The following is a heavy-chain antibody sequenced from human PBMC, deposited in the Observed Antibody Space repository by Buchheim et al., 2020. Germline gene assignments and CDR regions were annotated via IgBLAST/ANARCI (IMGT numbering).Heavy chain of an antibody. CDR1: GGSISSGGYY. V-gene: IGHV4-31*03. CDR3: ARDSRDYGATYGMDV. Sequence: QVQLQESGPGLVKPSQTLSLTCTVSGGSISSGGYYWSWIRQHPGKGLEWIGYIYYSGSTYYNPSPKSRVTISVDTPKNQSSLKLSSVTAADTAVYYCARDSRDYGATYGMDVWGQGTT. J-gene: IGHJ6*02. CDR2: IYYSGST. D-gene: IGHD4-17*01.